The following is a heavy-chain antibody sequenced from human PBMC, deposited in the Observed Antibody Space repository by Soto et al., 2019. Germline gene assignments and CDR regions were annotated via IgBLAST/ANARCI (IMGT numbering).Heavy chain of an antibody. J-gene: IGHJ5*02. V-gene: IGHV3-11*01. CDR1: GFTFSDYY. CDR3: ARVQTHFGVVIKRFDP. Sequence: QVQLVESGGGLVKPGGSLRLSCAASGFTFSDYYMSWIRQAPGKGLEWVSYISSSGSTIYYAGSVKGRFTISRDNAKNSLYLQVNSLRAEDTAVYYCARVQTHFGVVIKRFDPWGQGTLVTVSS. D-gene: IGHD3-3*01. CDR2: ISSSGSTI.